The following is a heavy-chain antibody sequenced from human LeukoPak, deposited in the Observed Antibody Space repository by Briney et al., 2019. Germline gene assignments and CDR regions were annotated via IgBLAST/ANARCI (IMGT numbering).Heavy chain of an antibody. Sequence: SETLSLTCTVSGGSISSYYWSWIRQPPGKGLEWIGYIYYSGSTNYNPSLKSRVTISVDASKNQFSLKLSSVTAADTAVYYCARDYYGPTMRDWFDPWGQGTLVTVSS. CDR1: GGSISSYY. V-gene: IGHV4-59*12. CDR2: IYYSGST. J-gene: IGHJ5*02. D-gene: IGHD3-22*01. CDR3: ARDYYGPTMRDWFDP.